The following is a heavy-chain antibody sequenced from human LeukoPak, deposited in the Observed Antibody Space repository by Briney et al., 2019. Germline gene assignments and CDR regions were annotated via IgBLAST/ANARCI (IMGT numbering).Heavy chain of an antibody. CDR1: GFTVSSNY. V-gene: IGHV3-66*01. D-gene: IGHD3-16*02. CDR3: ARVQDDYVWGSYRQHFLYYFDY. Sequence: GGSLRLSCAASGFTVSSNYMSWVRQAPGKGLEWVSVIYSGGSTYYADSVKGRFTISIDNSKNTLYLQMNSLRAEDTAVYYCARVQDDYVWGSYRQHFLYYFDYWGQGTLVTVSS. J-gene: IGHJ4*02. CDR2: IYSGGST.